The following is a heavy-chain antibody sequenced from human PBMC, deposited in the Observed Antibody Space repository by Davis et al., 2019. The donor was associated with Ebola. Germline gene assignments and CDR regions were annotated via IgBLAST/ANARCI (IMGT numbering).Heavy chain of an antibody. V-gene: IGHV3-49*04. J-gene: IGHJ4*02. CDR2: IRSKAYGGKP. Sequence: GESLKISCRVSGFTFGDYAINWVRQAPGKGLEWVGFIRSKAYGGKPAYAASVRGRFTISRDDSKESLYLQMNSLRTEDTAVYYCARDQPSGTLFGYWGQGTLVTVSS. D-gene: IGHD1-1*01. CDR1: GFTFGDYA. CDR3: ARDQPSGTLFGY.